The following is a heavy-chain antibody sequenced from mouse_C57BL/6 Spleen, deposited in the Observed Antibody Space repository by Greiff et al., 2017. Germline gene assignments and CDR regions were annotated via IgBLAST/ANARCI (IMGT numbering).Heavy chain of an antibody. CDR1: GFNIKNTY. CDR3: AGGYTTEVATNHFDY. V-gene: IGHV14-3*01. Sequence: VQLQQSVAELVRPGASVKLSCTASGFNIKNTYMHWVKQRPEQGLEWIGRIDPANGNTKYDPKFQGKAPITADTSSNTAYLQLSSLTSEDTAIYYCAGGYTTEVATNHFDYWGQGTTLTVSS. D-gene: IGHD1-1*01. J-gene: IGHJ2*01. CDR2: IDPANGNT.